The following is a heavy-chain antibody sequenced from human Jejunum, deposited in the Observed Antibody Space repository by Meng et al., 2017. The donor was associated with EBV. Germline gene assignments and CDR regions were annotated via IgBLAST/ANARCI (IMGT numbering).Heavy chain of an antibody. CDR3: ARDGPDYGNYINFDY. J-gene: IGHJ4*02. CDR1: CYTFSSYG. Sequence: QVQLVQSVDEVKKPRASLKVSCKTSCYTFSSYGISWGRQAPGQGLEGMAWISAYNGKTNYAQNLQGRVTLTTDTSTTTTYMELRSLRSDDTAVYYCARDGPDYGNYINFDYWGQGTLVTVSS. V-gene: IGHV1-18*01. D-gene: IGHD4-11*01. CDR2: ISAYNGKT.